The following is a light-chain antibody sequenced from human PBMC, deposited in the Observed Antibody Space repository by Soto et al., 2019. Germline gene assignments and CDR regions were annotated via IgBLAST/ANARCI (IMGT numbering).Light chain of an antibody. CDR3: QQSFT. Sequence: DIQMTQSPSTLSASVGDRVTITCRASQSISSWLAWYQQKPGKAPKLLIYKASTLESGVPSRFSGSGSGTEFTLSICSLQPDDFASYCCQQSFTFGPGTKVDIK. J-gene: IGKJ3*01. CDR2: KAS. V-gene: IGKV1-5*03. CDR1: QSISSW.